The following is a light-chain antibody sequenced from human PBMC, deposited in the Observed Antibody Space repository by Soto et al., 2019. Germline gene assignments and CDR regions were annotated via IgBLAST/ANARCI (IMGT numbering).Light chain of an antibody. CDR2: DTS. Sequence: QAVVTQEPSLTVSPGGTVTLTCGSSTGAVTSGHYPYWFQQKPGQAPRTLISDTSNKHSWTPARFSGSLLGGKAALTLSGAQPEDEAEYYCLLSYSGADVVFGGGTKLTVL. J-gene: IGLJ2*01. V-gene: IGLV7-46*01. CDR3: LLSYSGADVV. CDR1: TGAVTSGHY.